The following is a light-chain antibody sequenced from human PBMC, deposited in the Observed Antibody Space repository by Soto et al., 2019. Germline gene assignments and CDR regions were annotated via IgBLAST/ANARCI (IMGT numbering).Light chain of an antibody. CDR2: GAS. CDR3: QKYNNWPPGT. J-gene: IGKJ2*01. CDR1: QSVSSN. Sequence: EIVMTQSPATLSVSPGERATLSCRASQSVSSNFAWYQQKPGQAPRLLIYGASSRATGIPARFSGSGSGTEFTITISSLHSEDFAVYYCQKYNNWPPGTFGQGTKLEIK. V-gene: IGKV3-15*01.